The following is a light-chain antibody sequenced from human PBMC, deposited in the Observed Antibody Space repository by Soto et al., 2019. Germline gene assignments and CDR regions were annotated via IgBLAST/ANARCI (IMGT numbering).Light chain of an antibody. CDR1: SGHSSYI. J-gene: IGLJ3*02. Sequence: QLVLTQSSSASASLGSSVKLTCTLSSGHSSYIIACHQQQPGKAPRYLMKLEGSGSYNKGSGVPDRFSGSSSGADRYLTISNLQFEDEADYYCETWDFNTRVFGGGTQLTVL. CDR2: LEGSGSY. CDR3: ETWDFNTRV. V-gene: IGLV4-60*02.